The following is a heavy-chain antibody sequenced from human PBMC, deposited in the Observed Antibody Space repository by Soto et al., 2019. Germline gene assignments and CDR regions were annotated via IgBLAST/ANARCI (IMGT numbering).Heavy chain of an antibody. Sequence: QVQLVESGGGVVQPGRSLRLSCAASGFTFSSYGMHWVRQAPGKGLEWVAVIWYDGSEKYYADSMKGRFTISRDNSKKTVVLQLNSLRAEDTAVYYCARGADKMDYWGQGTLVTVPS. V-gene: IGHV3-33*01. D-gene: IGHD2-2*03. CDR1: GFTFSSYG. CDR2: IWYDGSEK. CDR3: ARGADKMDY. J-gene: IGHJ4*02.